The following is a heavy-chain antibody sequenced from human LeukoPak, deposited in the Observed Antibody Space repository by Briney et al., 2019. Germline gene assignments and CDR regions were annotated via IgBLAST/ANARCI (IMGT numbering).Heavy chain of an antibody. Sequence: ASVKVSCKASGYTFTSYYMHWVRQAPGQGLEWMGIINPSGGSTSYAQKFQGRVTVTRDTSISTAYMELSRLRSDDTAFYYCARYDSTVNWFDPWGQGTLVTVSS. CDR3: ARYDSTVNWFDP. CDR1: GYTFTSYY. D-gene: IGHD3-22*01. J-gene: IGHJ5*02. V-gene: IGHV1-46*01. CDR2: INPSGGST.